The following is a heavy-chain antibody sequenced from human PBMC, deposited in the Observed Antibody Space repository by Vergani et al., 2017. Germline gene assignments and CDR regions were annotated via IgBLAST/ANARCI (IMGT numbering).Heavy chain of an antibody. CDR3: ARALSKQWLVRAPPGKRFDP. D-gene: IGHD6-19*01. Sequence: QVQLQQWGAGLLKPSETLSLTCAVYGGSFSGYYWSWIRQPPGKGLEWIGEINHSGSTNYNPSLKSRVTISVDTSKNQFSLKLSSVTAADTAVYYGARALSKQWLVRAPPGKRFDPWGQGTLVTVSS. CDR2: INHSGST. J-gene: IGHJ5*02. V-gene: IGHV4-34*01. CDR1: GGSFSGYY.